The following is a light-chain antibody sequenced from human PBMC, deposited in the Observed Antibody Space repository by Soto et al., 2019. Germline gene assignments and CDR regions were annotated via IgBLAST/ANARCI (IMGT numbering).Light chain of an antibody. Sequence: EIVMTQSPGTLAVAPRQRATRSCRASQSVSSNLAWYQQKPGQAPRLLIYGASTRATGIAARFSGSGSGTEVTLNISSLQSEDFAVYYCQQYNNWPPWTFGQGTKVDIK. CDR3: QQYNNWPPWT. V-gene: IGKV3-15*01. CDR2: GAS. CDR1: QSVSSN. J-gene: IGKJ1*01.